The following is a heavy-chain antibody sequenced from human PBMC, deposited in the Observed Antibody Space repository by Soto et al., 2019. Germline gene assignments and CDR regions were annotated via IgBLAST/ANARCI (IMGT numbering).Heavy chain of an antibody. D-gene: IGHD3-10*01. CDR2: ISGTGSST. J-gene: IGHJ5*02. Sequence: GGSLRLSCAASGFTFSSYAMSWVRQAPGKGLEWISYISGTGSSTYYADSVKGRFTISRDNGKNSLYLQMSSLRDEDTAVYYCLFIWFGESDTWGQGTLVTVSS. CDR1: GFTFSSYA. V-gene: IGHV3-23*01. CDR3: LFIWFGESDT.